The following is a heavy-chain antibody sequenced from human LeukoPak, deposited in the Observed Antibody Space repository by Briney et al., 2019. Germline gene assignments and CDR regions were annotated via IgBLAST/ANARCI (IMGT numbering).Heavy chain of an antibody. Sequence: PGGSLRLSCAAPGFTFSSYGMHWVRQAPGKGLEWVAVIWYDGSNKYYADSVKGRFTISRDNSKNTLYLQMNSLRAEDTAVYYCARSGRSPPTFDYWGQGTLVTVSS. CDR3: ARSGRSPPTFDY. D-gene: IGHD6-19*01. V-gene: IGHV3-33*01. CDR1: GFTFSSYG. CDR2: IWYDGSNK. J-gene: IGHJ4*02.